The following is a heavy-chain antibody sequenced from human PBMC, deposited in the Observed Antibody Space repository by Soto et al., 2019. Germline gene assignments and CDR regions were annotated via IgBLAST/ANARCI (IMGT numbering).Heavy chain of an antibody. Sequence: SETLSLTCSVSGRSINETNSAWGWIRQTPGEGLEWIGTIHHTGSTYYNPSLKSRVIISLDTSKNQFSLKLSSVTAADTALYYCARPEGGYGSGYSWFDTWGQGTRVTVSS. V-gene: IGHV4-39*01. J-gene: IGHJ5*02. CDR2: IHHTGST. CDR1: GRSINETNSA. D-gene: IGHD5-12*01. CDR3: ARPEGGYGSGYSWFDT.